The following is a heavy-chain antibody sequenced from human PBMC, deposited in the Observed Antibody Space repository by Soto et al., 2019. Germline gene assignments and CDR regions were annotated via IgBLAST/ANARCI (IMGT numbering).Heavy chain of an antibody. D-gene: IGHD3-22*01. CDR1: GGTFSSYA. CDR2: IIPIFGTA. V-gene: IGHV1-69*12. CDR3: ASIVVEGEGHAFDI. Sequence: QVQLVQSGAAVKKPGSSVKVSCKASGGTFSSYAISWVRQAPGQGLEWMGGIIPIFGTANYAQKFQGRVTITADESTSTAYMELSSLRSEDTAVYYCASIVVEGEGHAFDIWGQGTMVTVSS. J-gene: IGHJ3*02.